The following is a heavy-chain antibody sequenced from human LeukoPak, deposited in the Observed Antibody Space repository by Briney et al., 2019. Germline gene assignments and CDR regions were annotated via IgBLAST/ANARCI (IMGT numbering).Heavy chain of an antibody. CDR1: GGSISSYY. V-gene: IGHV4-59*12. CDR2: IYYSGST. CDR3: ARGRRRYSSSWDYYYYGMDV. J-gene: IGHJ6*02. Sequence: PSETLSLTCTVSGGSISSYYWSWIRQPPGKGLEWIGYIYYSGSTNYNPSLKSRVTISVDTSKNQFSLKLSSVTAADTAVYYCARGRRRYSSSWDYYYYGMDVWGQGTTVTVSS. D-gene: IGHD6-13*01.